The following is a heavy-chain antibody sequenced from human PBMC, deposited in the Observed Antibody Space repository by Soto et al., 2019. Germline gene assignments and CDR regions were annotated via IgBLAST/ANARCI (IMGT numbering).Heavy chain of an antibody. CDR1: GGTFSSYA. Sequence: GASVKVSCKASGGTFSSYAISWVRQAPGQGLEWMGGIIPIFGTANYAQKFQGRVTITADKSTSTAYMELSSLRSEDTAVYYCARDNPRIEYYYYGMDAWGQGTTVTV. V-gene: IGHV1-69*06. CDR3: ARDNPRIEYYYYGMDA. J-gene: IGHJ6*02. CDR2: IIPIFGTA.